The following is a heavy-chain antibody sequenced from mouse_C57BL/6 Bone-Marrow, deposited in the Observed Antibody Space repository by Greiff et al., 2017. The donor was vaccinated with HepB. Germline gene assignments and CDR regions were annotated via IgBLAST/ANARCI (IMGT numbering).Heavy chain of an antibody. Sequence: QVTLKECGPGILQSSQTLSLTCSFSGFSLSTSGMGVSWIRQPSGKGLEWLAHIYWDDDKRYNPSLKSRLTISKDTSRNQVFLKITSVDTADTATYYCARRTLLHGKHYFDYWGQGTTLTVSS. CDR2: IYWDDDK. V-gene: IGHV8-12*01. CDR1: GFSLSTSGMG. CDR3: ARRTLLHGKHYFDY. J-gene: IGHJ2*01. D-gene: IGHD1-1*01.